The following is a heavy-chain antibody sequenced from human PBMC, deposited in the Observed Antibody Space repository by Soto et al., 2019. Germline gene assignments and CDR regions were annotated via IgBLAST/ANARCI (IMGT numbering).Heavy chain of an antibody. J-gene: IGHJ5*02. CDR2: ISSSSSYI. D-gene: IGHD1-26*01. CDR1: GFIFSSYS. CDR3: ARYASGSQNWFDP. V-gene: IGHV3-21*01. Sequence: EVQLVESGGGLVKPGGSLRLSCAASGFIFSSYSMNWVRQAPGKGLEWVSSISSSSSYIYYADSVKGRFTISRDNAKKSLYLQMNSLRAEDTAVYYCARYASGSQNWFDPWGQGTLVTVSS.